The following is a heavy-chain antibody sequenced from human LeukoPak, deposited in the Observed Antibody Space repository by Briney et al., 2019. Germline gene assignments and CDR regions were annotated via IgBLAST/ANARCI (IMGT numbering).Heavy chain of an antibody. J-gene: IGHJ3*02. Sequence: GSLRLSCAASGFTFSHYSMNWVRQPPGKGLEWIGEINHSGSTNYNPSLKSRVTISVDTSKNQCSLRRSAVTAADTAVYYCARAHDYGNVFDIWGQGTMVTVSS. CDR1: GFTFSHYS. D-gene: IGHD4-17*01. V-gene: IGHV4-34*01. CDR3: ARAHDYGNVFDI. CDR2: INHSGST.